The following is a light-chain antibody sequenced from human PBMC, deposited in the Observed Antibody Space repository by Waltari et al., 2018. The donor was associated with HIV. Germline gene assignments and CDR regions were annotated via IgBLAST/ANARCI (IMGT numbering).Light chain of an antibody. V-gene: IGLV2-23*03. CDR2: EGS. CDR3: CSYAGSSTFVV. Sequence: QSALTHPASVSGSPGQSITISCTGTSSAVGSYNLDSWYQQHPGKAPKLMIYEGSKRPSGVSNRFSGAKSGNTASLTISGLQAEDEADYYCCSYAGSSTFVVFGGGTKLTVL. CDR1: SSAVGSYNL. J-gene: IGLJ2*01.